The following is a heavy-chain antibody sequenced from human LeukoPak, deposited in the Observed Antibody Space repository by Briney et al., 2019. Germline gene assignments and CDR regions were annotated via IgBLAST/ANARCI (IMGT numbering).Heavy chain of an antibody. CDR2: IYYSGTT. J-gene: IGHJ5*02. D-gene: IGHD6-19*01. CDR3: ARVYSSTHNWFDT. CDR1: GDSISTTSYF. Sequence: TPSETLSLTCTVSGDSISTTSYFWAWIRQPPGEGLEWIGSIYYSGTTYFNSSLKSRVTISVERSKNHFSLKLSSLTVADTARYYCARVYSSTHNWFDTWGQGIQVTVSS. V-gene: IGHV4-39*07.